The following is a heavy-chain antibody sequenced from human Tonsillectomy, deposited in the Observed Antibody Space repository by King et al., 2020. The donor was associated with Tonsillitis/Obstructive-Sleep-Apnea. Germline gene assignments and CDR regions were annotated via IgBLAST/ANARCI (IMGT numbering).Heavy chain of an antibody. CDR1: GGSISSGGYY. CDR2: VYYSGGT. Sequence: VQLQESGPGLVKPSQTLSLTCTVSGGSISSGGYYWSWIRQHPGKGLGGIGYVYYSGGTYYNPSLKSRVTISVDTSKNQFSLKLSSVTAADTAVYYCARDRCSGGSCYPDYWGQGTLVTVSS. J-gene: IGHJ4*02. CDR3: ARDRCSGGSCYPDY. D-gene: IGHD2-15*01. V-gene: IGHV4-31*03.